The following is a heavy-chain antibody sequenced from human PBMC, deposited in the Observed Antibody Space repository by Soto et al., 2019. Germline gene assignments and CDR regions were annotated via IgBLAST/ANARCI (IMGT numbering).Heavy chain of an antibody. D-gene: IGHD3-16*01. Sequence: QVQLVQSGAEVKKPGSSVKVSCSASGVTFSSYAFTWVRQAPGQGLEWMGNIIPVFRTSTYAQRFQGRLNISPEQSTNTVYMELSCLRSEDTAVYFCAKDGSWDGGGGESWGQGTLVIVSS. V-gene: IGHV1-69*18. J-gene: IGHJ4*02. CDR3: AKDGSWDGGGGES. CDR1: GVTFSSYA. CDR2: IIPVFRTS.